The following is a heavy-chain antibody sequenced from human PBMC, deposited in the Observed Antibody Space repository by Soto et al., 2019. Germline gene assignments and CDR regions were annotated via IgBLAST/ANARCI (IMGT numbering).Heavy chain of an antibody. D-gene: IGHD3-16*01. CDR1: GFTFSSYG. CDR2: ISYDGSNK. CDR3: AKEIEIEGFVDY. J-gene: IGHJ4*02. V-gene: IGHV3-30*18. Sequence: GGSLRLSCAASGFTFSSYGMHWVRQAPGKGLEWVAVISYDGSNKYYADSVKGRFTISRDNSKNTLYPQMNSLRAEDTAVYYCAKEIEIEGFVDYWGQGTLVTVSS.